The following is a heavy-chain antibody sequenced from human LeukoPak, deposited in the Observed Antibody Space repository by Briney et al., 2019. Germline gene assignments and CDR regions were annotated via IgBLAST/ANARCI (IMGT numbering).Heavy chain of an antibody. CDR1: GYNFTSTYT. D-gene: IGHD3-3*02. CDR3: ARQHHFWSCQDYYYYIDL. Sequence: ASVKVSCKASGYNFTSTYTFTWVRQAPGQGLEWMGWASPYNGNTNYAQKFQGRVTLSTESSTSTAYMELRSLRSDDTATFYCARQHHFWSCQDYYYYIDLWGKGTTVTVSS. J-gene: IGHJ6*03. V-gene: IGHV1-18*01. CDR2: ASPYNGNT.